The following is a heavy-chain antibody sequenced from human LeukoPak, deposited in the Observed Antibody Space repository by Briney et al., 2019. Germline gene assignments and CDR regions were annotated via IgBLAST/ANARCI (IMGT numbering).Heavy chain of an antibody. Sequence: GGSLRLSCVASGFTFSNHAMSWVRQAPGKGLEWVSAISGSGDRTYYADSVKGRFTISRDNSRNTLYLQMNRLRAEDTAIYYCAKVPYTSSFWFFDYWGQGTLVTVSS. J-gene: IGHJ4*02. CDR3: AKVPYTSSFWFFDY. CDR2: ISGSGDRT. V-gene: IGHV3-23*01. D-gene: IGHD6-13*01. CDR1: GFTFSNHA.